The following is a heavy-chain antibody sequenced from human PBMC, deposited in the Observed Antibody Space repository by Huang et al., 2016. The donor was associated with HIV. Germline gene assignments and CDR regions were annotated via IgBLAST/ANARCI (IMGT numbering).Heavy chain of an antibody. J-gene: IGHJ3*02. D-gene: IGHD2-21*01. V-gene: IGHV1-24*01. CDR2: FAPENGET. CDR3: AAGYDTYYDI. CDR1: GYTLTELS. Sequence: QVQLVQSGAEVKKPGASVKVSCKVSGYTLTELSIHWVRQAPGKGLEWRGGFAPENGETTYAQNSQGRGTMTEDTSTDPAYMELHSLRPEDTAVYYCAAGYDTYYDIWGQGTMVSASS.